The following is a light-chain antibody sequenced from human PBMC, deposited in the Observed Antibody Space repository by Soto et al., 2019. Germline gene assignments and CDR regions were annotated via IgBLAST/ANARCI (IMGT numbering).Light chain of an antibody. CDR1: SSDIGGYDY. CDR3: NSYTSITTLGV. V-gene: IGLV2-14*01. J-gene: IGLJ2*01. Sequence: QSALTQPASVSGSPGQSITISCTGTSSDIGGYDYVSWYQQHPGKAPKLVIYAVSNRPSGVSNRFSGSKSGNTASPTISGLQAEDEADYYCNSYTSITTLGVFGGGTKLTVL. CDR2: AVS.